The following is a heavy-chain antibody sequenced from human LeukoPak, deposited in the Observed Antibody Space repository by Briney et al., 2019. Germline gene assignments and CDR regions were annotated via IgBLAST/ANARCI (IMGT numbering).Heavy chain of an antibody. CDR2: INPNSGGT. J-gene: IGHJ4*02. Sequence: SVKVSCKASGYTFTGYYMHWVRQAPGQGLEWMGWINPNSGGTNYAQKFQGRVTMTRDTSISTAYMELSRLRSDDTAVYYCVRSTIFGVVINVFDYWGQGALVTVSS. CDR1: GYTFTGYY. V-gene: IGHV1-2*02. CDR3: VRSTIFGVVINVFDY. D-gene: IGHD3-3*01.